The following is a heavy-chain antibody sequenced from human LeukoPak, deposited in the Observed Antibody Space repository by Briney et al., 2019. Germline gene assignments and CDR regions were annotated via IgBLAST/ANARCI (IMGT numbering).Heavy chain of an antibody. CDR1: GGTFSSYA. CDR3: ARWGSSWYDGFGWFDP. D-gene: IGHD6-13*01. V-gene: IGHV1-69*04. Sequence: GASVKVSCKASGGTFSSYAISWVRQAPGQGLEWMGRIIPILGIANYAQKFQGRVTITADKSTSTAYMELSSLRSEDTAVYYCARWGSSWYDGFGWFDPWGQGTLVTVSS. CDR2: IIPILGIA. J-gene: IGHJ5*02.